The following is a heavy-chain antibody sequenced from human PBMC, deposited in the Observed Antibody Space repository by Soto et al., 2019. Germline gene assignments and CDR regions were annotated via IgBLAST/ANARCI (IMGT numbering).Heavy chain of an antibody. V-gene: IGHV3-30*18. CDR2: ISDDGSYK. D-gene: IGHD3-16*01. Sequence: QVQLVESGGGVVQPGRSLRLSCAASGFTFSSYGMHWVGQAPGKGLEWVAVISDDGSYKYYADSVKGRFTISRDNSKNALSLQMNSLRAEDTAVYYCAKSASFPLWGQGTLVTVSS. J-gene: IGHJ4*02. CDR1: GFTFSSYG. CDR3: AKSASFPL.